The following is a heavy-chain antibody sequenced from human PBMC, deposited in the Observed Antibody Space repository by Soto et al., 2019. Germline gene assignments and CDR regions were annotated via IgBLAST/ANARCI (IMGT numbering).Heavy chain of an antibody. V-gene: IGHV4-59*01. CDR3: ARTALGWFDP. CDR1: CGSIISYY. J-gene: IGHJ5*02. Sequence: KSSETLSLTCSFSCGSIISYYWSWIRQPPGKGLEWIGYIFYSGSTNQSPSLKSRVTISVDTSKNQFSLKLRSVTAADTAVYYCARTALGWFDPWGQGTLVTVSS. CDR2: IFYSGST. D-gene: IGHD2-21*02.